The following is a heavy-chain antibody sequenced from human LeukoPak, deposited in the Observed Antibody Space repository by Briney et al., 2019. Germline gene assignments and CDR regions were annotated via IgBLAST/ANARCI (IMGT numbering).Heavy chain of an antibody. D-gene: IGHD6-13*01. CDR1: GFTFSSYS. J-gene: IGHJ6*02. CDR2: ISSSSSYI. Sequence: PGGSLRLSCAASGFTFSSYSMNWVRQAPGKGLEWVSSISSSSSYIYYADSVKGRFTISRDNAKNSLYLQMNSLRAEDTAVYYCARVKQQPAWPYYYGMDVWGQGTTVTVSS. CDR3: ARVKQQPAWPYYYGMDV. V-gene: IGHV3-21*01.